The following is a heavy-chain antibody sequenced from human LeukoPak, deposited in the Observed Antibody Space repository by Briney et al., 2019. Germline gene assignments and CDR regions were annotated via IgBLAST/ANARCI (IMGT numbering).Heavy chain of an antibody. J-gene: IGHJ3*02. CDR1: GGTFSSYA. CDR2: IIPILGIA. V-gene: IGHV1-69*04. CDR3: ARYPVGGDAFDI. Sequence: ASVKVSCKASGGTFSSYAISWVRQAPGQGLEWMGRIIPILGIANYAQKFQGRVTITADKSTSTAYMELSSLRAEDTAVYYCARYPVGGDAFDIWGQGTMVTVSS. D-gene: IGHD1-26*01.